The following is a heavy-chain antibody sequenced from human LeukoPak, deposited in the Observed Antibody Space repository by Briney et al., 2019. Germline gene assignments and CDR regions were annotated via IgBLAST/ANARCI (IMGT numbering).Heavy chain of an antibody. CDR1: GFTFSNAW. CDR3: TTSYYDSSGYRG. CDR2: IKTKTDGGTT. J-gene: IGHJ4*02. V-gene: IGHV3-15*01. D-gene: IGHD3-22*01. Sequence: GGSLRLSCAASGFTFSNAWMSWVRQAPGKGLEWVGRIKTKTDGGTTDYAAPVKGRFIISRDDSKNTLDLQMNSLKTEDTAVYYCTTSYYDSSGYRGWGQGTLVTASS.